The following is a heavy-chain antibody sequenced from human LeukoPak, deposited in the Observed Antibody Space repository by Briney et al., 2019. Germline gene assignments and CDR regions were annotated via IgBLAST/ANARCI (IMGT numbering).Heavy chain of an antibody. D-gene: IGHD4-17*01. V-gene: IGHV3-23*01. CDR2: ISGSGGST. CDR3: AKVALRYSLSAYFDY. CDR1: GFTFSSYA. Sequence: GGSLRLSCAASGFTFSSYAMSWVRQAPGKGLEWVSAISGSGGSTYYADSVKGRFTISRDNSKNTLYLQMNSLRTEDTAVYYCAKVALRYSLSAYFDYWGQGTLVTVSS. J-gene: IGHJ4*02.